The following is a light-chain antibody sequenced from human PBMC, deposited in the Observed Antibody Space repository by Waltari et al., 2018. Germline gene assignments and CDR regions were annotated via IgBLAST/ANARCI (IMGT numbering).Light chain of an antibody. CDR3: SSYTQSRTRV. Sequence: QSALTQSASVSGSPGQSITISCTGTSRDVGAYNLVSWYQHLPGRAPKLILSGVTKRPSGISYRFSGSKSGNTASLTISGLQSEDEADYYCSSYTQSRTRVFGGGTKVTVL. CDR2: GVT. V-gene: IGLV2-23*02. J-gene: IGLJ3*02. CDR1: SRDVGAYNL.